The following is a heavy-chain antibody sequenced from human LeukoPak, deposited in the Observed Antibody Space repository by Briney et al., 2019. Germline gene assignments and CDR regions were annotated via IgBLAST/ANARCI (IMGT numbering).Heavy chain of an antibody. J-gene: IGHJ4*02. V-gene: IGHV1-69*05. CDR3: ARSYCTGHKCYPGDY. CDR2: IIPISDTA. Sequence: SVKVSCKASGGTFNNYFISWVRQAPGQGLEWMGRIIPISDTANYAQKFEGRVMITTDESTSTAYMELRSLRSEDTAVYYCARSYCTGHKCYPGDYWGQGTLVTVSS. CDR1: GGTFNNYF. D-gene: IGHD2-8*02.